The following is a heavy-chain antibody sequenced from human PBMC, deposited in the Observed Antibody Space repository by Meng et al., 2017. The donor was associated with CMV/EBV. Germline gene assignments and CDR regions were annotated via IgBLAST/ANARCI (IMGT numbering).Heavy chain of an antibody. J-gene: IGHJ3*02. V-gene: IGHV5-51*01. Sequence: SLRLSCKGSGYSFTSYWIGWVRQMPGKGLEWMGIIYPGDSDTRYSPSFQGQVTISADKSISTAYLQWSSLKASDTAMYYCASRTRTHAFDIWGQGTMVTVSS. CDR1: GYSFTSYW. CDR2: IYPGDSDT. D-gene: IGHD3/OR15-3a*01. CDR3: ASRTRTHAFDI.